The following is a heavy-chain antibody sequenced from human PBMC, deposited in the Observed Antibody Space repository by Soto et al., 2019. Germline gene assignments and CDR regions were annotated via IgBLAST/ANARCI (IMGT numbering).Heavy chain of an antibody. D-gene: IGHD3-3*01. Sequence: EEQLVESGGGLVQPGGSLRLSCAASGFSFDEYAMFWVRQAPGKGLEWVSSISWDSATIAYGDSVKGRFTISRDNAKNYLYLQMNSLRPEDTAFYYCARGPFGVAIAWFDPWGPGTLVTVSS. CDR3: ARGPFGVAIAWFDP. J-gene: IGHJ5*02. CDR1: GFSFDEYA. V-gene: IGHV3-9*01. CDR2: ISWDSATI.